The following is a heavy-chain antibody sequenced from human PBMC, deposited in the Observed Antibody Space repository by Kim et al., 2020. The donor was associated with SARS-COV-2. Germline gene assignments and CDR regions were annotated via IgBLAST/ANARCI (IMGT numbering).Heavy chain of an antibody. CDR2: ISYDGSNK. Sequence: GGSLRLSCAASGFTFSSYGMHWVRQAPGKGLEWVAVISYDGSNKYYADSVKGRFTISRDNSKNTLYLQMNSLRAEDTAVYYCANLYSGSLRPEYWGQGT. CDR3: ANLYSGSLRPEY. CDR1: GFTFSSYG. J-gene: IGHJ4*02. D-gene: IGHD1-26*01. V-gene: IGHV3-30*18.